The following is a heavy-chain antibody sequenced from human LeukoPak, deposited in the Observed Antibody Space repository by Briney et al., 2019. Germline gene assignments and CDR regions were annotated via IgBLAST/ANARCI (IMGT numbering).Heavy chain of an antibody. D-gene: IGHD1-26*01. CDR1: GVGVSRNY. J-gene: IGHJ3*02. V-gene: IGHV3-53*01. CDR3: ARELREHGVFDI. Sequence: GGSLRLSCAASGVGVSRNYMSWVRQAPGKGLEWVSEIYSDGSTYYAASVKGRFSISRDNSKNTVYLQMNSLRAEDTAVYYCARELREHGVFDIWGQGTTVTVSS. CDR2: IYSDGST.